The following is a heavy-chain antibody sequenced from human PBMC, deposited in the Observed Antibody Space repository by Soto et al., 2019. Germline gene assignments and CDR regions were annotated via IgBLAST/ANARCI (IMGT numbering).Heavy chain of an antibody. CDR3: ARDQPGSPVFDRALDI. CDR2: MDYSGT. Sequence: SETLSLTCTVSGASISSYYWSWVRQPPGKGLEWIGYMDYSGTKNNPSLKSRVTMSIDTSKNQFSLKLSSVTAADTAVYYCARDQPGSPVFDRALDIWGQGTMVTVSS. CDR1: GASISSYY. D-gene: IGHD1-26*01. J-gene: IGHJ3*02. V-gene: IGHV4-59*01.